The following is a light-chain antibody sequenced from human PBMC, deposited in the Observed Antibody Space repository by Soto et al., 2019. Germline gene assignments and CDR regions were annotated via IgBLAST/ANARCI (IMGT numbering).Light chain of an antibody. CDR2: KAS. J-gene: IGKJ2*01. V-gene: IGKV1-5*03. Sequence: DIQMTQSPSTLSASVGDRVTITCRASQSISSWLAWFQQKPGKAPKLLIFKASFLETGLPSRFSGNGSGTDFTLTISSLQPDDFATYYCQHYNSSPMYTFGQGTKLEIK. CDR3: QHYNSSPMYT. CDR1: QSISSW.